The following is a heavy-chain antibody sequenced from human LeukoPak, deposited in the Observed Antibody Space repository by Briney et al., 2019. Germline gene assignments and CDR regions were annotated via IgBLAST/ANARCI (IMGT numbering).Heavy chain of an antibody. CDR2: IKQDGSEK. CDR3: AELGITMIGGV. CDR1: RFTFSSYW. J-gene: IGHJ6*04. V-gene: IGHV3-7*01. D-gene: IGHD3-10*02. Sequence: PGGSLRLSCAASRFTFSSYWMSWVRQAPGKGLEWVAKIKQDGSEKYYVYSVKGRFTISRDNAKNSLYLQMNSLRAEDTAVYYCAELGITMIGGVWGKGTTVSISS.